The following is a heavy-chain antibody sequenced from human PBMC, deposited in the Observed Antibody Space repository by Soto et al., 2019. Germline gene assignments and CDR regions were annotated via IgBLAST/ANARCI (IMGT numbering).Heavy chain of an antibody. V-gene: IGHV3-21*06. CDR3: ARESEDLTSNFDY. CDR2: ISSNTNYI. Sequence: GGSLRLSCAASGFPFTSSAMPWVLQPPGKGLEWVSTISSNTNYIYYADSMKGRFTISRDNAKNSLYLEMNSLRAEDTAVYYCARESEDLTSNFDYWGQGTLVTVSS. J-gene: IGHJ4*02. CDR1: GFPFTSSA.